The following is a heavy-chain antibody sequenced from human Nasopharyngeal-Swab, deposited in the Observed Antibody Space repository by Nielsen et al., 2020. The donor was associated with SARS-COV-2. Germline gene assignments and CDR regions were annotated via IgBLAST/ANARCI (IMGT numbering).Heavy chain of an antibody. Sequence: GGSLRLSCAASGFTVSRNYMTWVRQAPGKGLEWVSVIYSGGDTYYADSVKGRFTISRDNSKNTLDLQLNSLRAEDTAVYYCAKDHKMDSGGGVGYMDVWGKGTTVTVSS. CDR1: GFTVSRNY. CDR2: IYSGGDT. J-gene: IGHJ6*03. CDR3: AKDHKMDSGGGVGYMDV. V-gene: IGHV3-53*05. D-gene: IGHD3-16*01.